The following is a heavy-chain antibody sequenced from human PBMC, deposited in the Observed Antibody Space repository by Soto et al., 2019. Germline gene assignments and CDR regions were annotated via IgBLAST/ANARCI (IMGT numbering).Heavy chain of an antibody. D-gene: IGHD3-22*01. CDR2: LTWNGEVL. J-gene: IGHJ4*02. CDR1: GFTFDDYA. CDR3: VKDSESSGYLTHLDY. Sequence: GGSLRLSCVASGFTFDDYAIHWVRQTPGKGLEWVSGLTWNGEVLGYADSVKGRFTISRDNGRNSLYLEMNSLRPEDTALYYCVKDSESSGYLTHLDYWGQGTLVTVSS. V-gene: IGHV3-9*01.